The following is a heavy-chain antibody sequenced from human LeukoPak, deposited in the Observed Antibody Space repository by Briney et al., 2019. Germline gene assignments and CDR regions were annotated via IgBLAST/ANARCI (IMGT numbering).Heavy chain of an antibody. D-gene: IGHD5-18*01. CDR1: GGSISSSSYY. Sequence: PSETLSLTCTVSGGSISSSSYYWGWIRQPPGKGLEWIGSIYYSGSTYYNPSLKSRVTISVDTSKNQFSLKLSSVTAADTAVYYCARAGTAMVISWGYYFDYWGQGTLVTVSS. CDR3: ARAGTAMVISWGYYFDY. V-gene: IGHV4-39*07. CDR2: IYYSGST. J-gene: IGHJ4*02.